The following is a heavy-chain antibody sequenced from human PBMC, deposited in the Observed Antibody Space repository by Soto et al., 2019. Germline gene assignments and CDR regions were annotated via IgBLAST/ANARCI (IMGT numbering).Heavy chain of an antibody. CDR2: IWYDGSNK. V-gene: IGHV3-33*01. CDR3: AREGYCSGGSCYSAPVFDY. D-gene: IGHD2-15*01. J-gene: IGHJ4*02. CDR1: GFTFSSYG. Sequence: QVQLVESGGGVVQPGRSLRLSCAASGFTFSSYGMHWVRQAPGKGLEGVAVIWYDGSNKYYADSVKGRFTISRDNSNNTLYLRMNSLRAEDTAVYYCAREGYCSGGSCYSAPVFDYWGQGTLVTVSS.